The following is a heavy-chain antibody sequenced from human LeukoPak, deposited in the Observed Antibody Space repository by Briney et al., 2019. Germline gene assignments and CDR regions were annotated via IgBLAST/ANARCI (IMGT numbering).Heavy chain of an antibody. J-gene: IGHJ2*01. V-gene: IGHV4-34*01. CDR3: ARGPHCGSTSCYAKNWYFDL. CDR1: GGSFSGYY. Sequence: SETLSLTCAVYGGSFSGYYWSWIRQPPGKGLEWIGEINHSGSTNYNPSLKSRVTISVDTSKNQFSLKLSSVTAADTAVYYCARGPHCGSTSCYAKNWYFDLWGRGTLVTVSS. D-gene: IGHD2-2*01. CDR2: INHSGST.